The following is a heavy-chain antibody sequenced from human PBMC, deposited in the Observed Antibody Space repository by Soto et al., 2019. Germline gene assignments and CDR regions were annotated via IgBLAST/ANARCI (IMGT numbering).Heavy chain of an antibody. Sequence: GGSLRLSCAASGFTFSSYSMNWVRQAPGKGLEWVSYISSSSSTIYYADSVKGRFTISRDNAKNSLYLQMNSLRAEDTAVYYCARGLITFGGVIVKGPAAFDIWGQGTMVTVSS. CDR1: GFTFSSYS. V-gene: IGHV3-48*01. J-gene: IGHJ3*02. D-gene: IGHD3-16*02. CDR2: ISSSSSTI. CDR3: ARGLITFGGVIVKGPAAFDI.